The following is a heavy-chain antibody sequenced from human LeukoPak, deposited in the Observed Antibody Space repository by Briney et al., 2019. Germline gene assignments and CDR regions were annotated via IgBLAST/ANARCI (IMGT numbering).Heavy chain of an antibody. CDR1: GFTFSSYS. Sequence: GGSQRLSCAASGFTFSSYSMNWVRQAPGKGLEWVSSISSSSSYMYYTDSVKGRFTISRDNAKNSLYLQTNSLRAEDTAVYYCARALSYGSGSYQADYWGQGTLVTVSS. CDR3: ARALSYGSGSYQADY. CDR2: ISSSSSYM. J-gene: IGHJ4*02. D-gene: IGHD3-10*01. V-gene: IGHV3-21*01.